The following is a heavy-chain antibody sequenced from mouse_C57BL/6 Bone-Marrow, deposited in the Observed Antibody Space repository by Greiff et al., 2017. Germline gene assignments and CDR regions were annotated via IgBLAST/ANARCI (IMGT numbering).Heavy chain of an antibody. D-gene: IGHD1-1*01. CDR1: GFTFSSFA. CDR2: ISDGGSYT. CDR3: ALREAY. J-gene: IGHJ3*01. V-gene: IGHV5-4*01. Sequence: EVQLVESGGGLVKPGGSLKLSCAASGFTFSSFAMSWVRQTPEKRLEWVATISDGGSYTYYPDNVKGRFTIARDNAKNNLYLQMSHLKSEDTAMYYCALREAYWGQGTLVTVSA.